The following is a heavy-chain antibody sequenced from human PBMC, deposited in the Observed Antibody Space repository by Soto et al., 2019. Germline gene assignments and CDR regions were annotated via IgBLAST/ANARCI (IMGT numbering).Heavy chain of an antibody. D-gene: IGHD3-3*01. J-gene: IGHJ6*02. CDR2: IYYSGST. CDR1: GGSISSYY. Sequence: SESLSLTCTVSGGSISSYYWSWIRQPPGKGLEWIGYIYYSGSTNYNPSLKSRVTISVDTSKNQFSLKLSSVTAADTAVYYCARAKAYYDFWSGYSLAKMNNYYYYYGMDVWGQGTTVPVSS. V-gene: IGHV4-59*01. CDR3: ARAKAYYDFWSGYSLAKMNNYYYYYGMDV.